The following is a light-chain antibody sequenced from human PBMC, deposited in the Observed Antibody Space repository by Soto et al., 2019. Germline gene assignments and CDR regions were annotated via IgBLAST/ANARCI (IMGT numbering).Light chain of an antibody. V-gene: IGKV3-15*01. Sequence: EIVMTQSPATLSVSPGERATLSCRASQSVSSNLAWYQQKPGQAPRLLIYGASTRATGIPARFSGNGSGTEVTLTISSQQSEDVAFYYGQQYNNWPLSVGGGTKVEIK. CDR2: GAS. CDR3: QQYNNWPLS. CDR1: QSVSSN. J-gene: IGKJ4*01.